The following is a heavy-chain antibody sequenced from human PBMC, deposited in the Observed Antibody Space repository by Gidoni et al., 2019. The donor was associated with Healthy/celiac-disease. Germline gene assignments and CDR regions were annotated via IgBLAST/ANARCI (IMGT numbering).Heavy chain of an antibody. J-gene: IGHJ4*02. D-gene: IGHD2-15*01. CDR1: GGSFSGYY. CDR3: ARRGYCSGGSCYPYDY. V-gene: IGHV4-34*01. CDR2: INHSGST. Sequence: QVQLQQWGAGLLKPSETLSLTCAVYGGSFSGYYWSWIRQPPGKGLEWIGEINHSGSTNYNPSLKSRVTISVDTSKNQFSLKLSSVTAADTAVYYCARRGYCSGGSCYPYDYWGQGTLVTVSS.